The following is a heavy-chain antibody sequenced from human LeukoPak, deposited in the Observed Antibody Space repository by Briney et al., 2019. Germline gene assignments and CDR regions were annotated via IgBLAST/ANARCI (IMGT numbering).Heavy chain of an antibody. D-gene: IGHD3-9*01. CDR3: AKAEGYDILTGLDY. V-gene: IGHV3-23*01. Sequence: GGSLRLSCVASGFTFRSYAMNWVRQAPGKGLEWVSAISGSGGTTFYADSVKGRFTISRDNSKNTLYLQMNSLRTEDTAVYYCAKAEGYDILTGLDYWGQGTLVTVSS. CDR2: ISGSGGTT. CDR1: GFTFRSYA. J-gene: IGHJ4*02.